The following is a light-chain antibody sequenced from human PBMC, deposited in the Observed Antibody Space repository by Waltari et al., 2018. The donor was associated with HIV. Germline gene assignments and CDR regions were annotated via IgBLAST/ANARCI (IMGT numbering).Light chain of an antibody. CDR3: QAWDIIGVL. CDR1: KLGVKY. CDR2: QDT. Sequence: SYELTQPPSVSVSPGQTDTITCSGDKLGVKYVSWYQQRPGLSPVLVIYQDTGRPSGIPVRLSGSNSGNTATLTISGTQAMDEADYYCQAWDIIGVLFGGGTKLSVL. V-gene: IGLV3-1*01. J-gene: IGLJ2*01.